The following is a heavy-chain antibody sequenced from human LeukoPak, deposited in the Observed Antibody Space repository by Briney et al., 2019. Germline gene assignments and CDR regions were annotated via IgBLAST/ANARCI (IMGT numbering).Heavy chain of an antibody. CDR3: ASGEYYYDSSAFQH. V-gene: IGHV4-4*07. D-gene: IGHD3-22*01. CDR2: IYTSGST. CDR1: GGSISSYY. J-gene: IGHJ1*01. Sequence: SETLSLTCTVSGGSISSYYWSWIWQPAGKGLEWIGRIYTSGSTNYNPSLKSRVTMSVDTSKNQFSLKLSSVTAADTAVYYCASGEYYYDSSAFQHWGQGTLVTVSS.